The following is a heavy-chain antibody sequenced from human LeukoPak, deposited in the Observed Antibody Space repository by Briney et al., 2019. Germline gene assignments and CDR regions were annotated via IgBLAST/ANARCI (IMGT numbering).Heavy chain of an antibody. CDR1: GFTFSSYS. J-gene: IGHJ4*02. D-gene: IGHD4-23*01. Sequence: GGSLRLSCAASGFTFSSYSMNWVRQAPGKGLEWVSFISSSGTYIYYADSMKGRFTISRDNAKNSLYLQMNSLRAEDTAVYYCARNGGNSDFDYWGQGTLDTVSS. CDR2: ISSSGTYI. CDR3: ARNGGNSDFDY. V-gene: IGHV3-21*01.